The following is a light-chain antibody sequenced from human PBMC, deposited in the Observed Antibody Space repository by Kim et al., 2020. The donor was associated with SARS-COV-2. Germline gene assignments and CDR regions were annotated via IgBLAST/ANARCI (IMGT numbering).Light chain of an antibody. V-gene: IGKV3D-7*01. CDR1: QSVSSIY. Sequence: PGETVTLFWTPSQSVSSIYPTWNPQIPGKAPRRVINSVSTRAHGIPARPSSSGSGSDFTPTTSSLESEDCAVYYCEQDYNIRLTFAGGTKVE. J-gene: IGKJ4*01. CDR3: EQDYNIRLT. CDR2: SVS.